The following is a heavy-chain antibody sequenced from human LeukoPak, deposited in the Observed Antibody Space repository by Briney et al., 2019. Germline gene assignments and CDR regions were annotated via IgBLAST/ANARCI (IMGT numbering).Heavy chain of an antibody. D-gene: IGHD6-19*01. CDR3: ARDDGIAVAGGADY. V-gene: IGHV3-48*04. J-gene: IGHJ4*02. CDR1: GFTFSSYS. CDR2: ISSSSSTI. Sequence: GGSLRLSCAASGFTFSSYSMNWVRQAPGKGLEWVSYISSSSSTIYYADSVKGRFTISRDNAKNSLYLQMNSLRAEDTAVYYCARDDGIAVAGGADYWGQGTLVTVSP.